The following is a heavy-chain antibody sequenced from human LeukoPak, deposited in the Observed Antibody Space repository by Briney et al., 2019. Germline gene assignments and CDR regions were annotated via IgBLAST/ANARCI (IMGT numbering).Heavy chain of an antibody. Sequence: PGGSLRLSCAASGFTFSDYYMSWIRQAPGKGLEWVSSISSSSSYIYYADSVKGRFTISRDNAKNSLYLQMNSLRAEDTAVYYCAILVGLGYSSGWYRLGDYWGQGTLVTVSS. D-gene: IGHD6-19*01. CDR1: GFTFSDYY. CDR3: AILVGLGYSSGWYRLGDY. V-gene: IGHV3-11*06. J-gene: IGHJ4*02. CDR2: ISSSSSYI.